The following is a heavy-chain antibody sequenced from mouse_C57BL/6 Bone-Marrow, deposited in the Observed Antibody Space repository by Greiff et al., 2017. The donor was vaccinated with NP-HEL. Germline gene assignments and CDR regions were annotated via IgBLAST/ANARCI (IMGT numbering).Heavy chain of an antibody. D-gene: IGHD1-1*01. Sequence: EVKLMESGPELVKPGASVKMSCKASGYTFTDYNMHWVKQSHGKSLEWIGYINPNNGGTSYNQKFKGKATLTVNKSSSTAYMELRSLTSEDSAVYYCASGGVLRFWFAYWGQGTLVTVSA. V-gene: IGHV1-22*01. J-gene: IGHJ3*01. CDR2: INPNNGGT. CDR1: GYTFTDYN. CDR3: ASGGVLRFWFAY.